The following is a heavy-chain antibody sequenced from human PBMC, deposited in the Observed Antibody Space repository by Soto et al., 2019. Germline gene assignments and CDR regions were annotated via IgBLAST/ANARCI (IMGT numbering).Heavy chain of an antibody. V-gene: IGHV1-69*13. J-gene: IGHJ6*02. CDR1: GGTFSSYA. D-gene: IGHD2-15*01. CDR2: IIPIFGTA. Sequence: SVKVSCKASGGTFSSYAISWVRQAPGQGLEWMGGIIPIFGTANYAQKFQGRVTITADESTSTAYMELSSLRSGDTAVYYCASLLARVDRYYYYGMDVWGQGTTVTVSS. CDR3: ASLLARVDRYYYYGMDV.